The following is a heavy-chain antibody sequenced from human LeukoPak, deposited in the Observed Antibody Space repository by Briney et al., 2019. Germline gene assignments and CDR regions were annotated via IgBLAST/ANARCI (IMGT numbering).Heavy chain of an antibody. Sequence: QPGGSLRLSCAASGFSFSSYSMNWVRQAPGKGLEWVSYITSRSSAIYYADSVKGRFTISRDNASNSLYLQMNSLRAEDTAVYYCARKSGSSGYPFDYWGQGTVVTVSS. CDR1: GFSFSSYS. CDR3: ARKSGSSGYPFDY. CDR2: ITSRSSAI. J-gene: IGHJ4*02. V-gene: IGHV3-48*01. D-gene: IGHD3-22*01.